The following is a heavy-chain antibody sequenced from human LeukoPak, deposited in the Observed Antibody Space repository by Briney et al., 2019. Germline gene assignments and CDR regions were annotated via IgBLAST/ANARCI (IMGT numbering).Heavy chain of an antibody. V-gene: IGHV4-61*08. CDR3: ARVMGSGWTGFDY. D-gene: IGHD6-19*01. CDR2: INHSGST. CDR1: GGSISSGGYY. Sequence: SETLSLTCTVSGGSISSGGYYWSWIRQPPGKGLEWIGEINHSGSTNYSPSLKSRVTISVDTSKNQFSLKLSSVTAADTAVYYCARVMGSGWTGFDYWGQGTLVTVSS. J-gene: IGHJ4*02.